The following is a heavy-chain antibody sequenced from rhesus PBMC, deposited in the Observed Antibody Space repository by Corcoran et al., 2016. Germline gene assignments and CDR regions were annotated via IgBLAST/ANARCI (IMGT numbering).Heavy chain of an antibody. CDR3: ARYQGYYDSGYYFGD. CDR1: GGSISGYYY. Sequence: QVKLQKWGEGLVKPSETLSLTCAVYGGSISGYYYWSWIRQPPGKGLEWIGYIYGNSASTNYNPSLKNRVTISKDTSKNQFSLKLSSVTAADTAVYYCARYQGYYDSGYYFGDWGQGVLVTVSS. CDR2: IYGNSAST. J-gene: IGHJ4*01. D-gene: IGHD3-28*01. V-gene: IGHV4-73*01.